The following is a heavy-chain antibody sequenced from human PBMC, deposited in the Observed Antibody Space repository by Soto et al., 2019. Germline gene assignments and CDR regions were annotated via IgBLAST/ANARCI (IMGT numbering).Heavy chain of an antibody. V-gene: IGHV4-4*02. CDR2: ISHTGTT. D-gene: IGHD1-1*01. Sequence: QVQLQESGPGLVKPSETLSLTCAVSGDSISGSQWWSWVRLPPGKGLELIGEISHTGTTNYNPSLTSRITISVDKPEYLFSLNLTSVAAADTSVYFCARVRRSLDVYVDYWGQGTVVSVSP. CDR1: GDSISGSQW. CDR3: ARVRRSLDVYVDY. J-gene: IGHJ4*02.